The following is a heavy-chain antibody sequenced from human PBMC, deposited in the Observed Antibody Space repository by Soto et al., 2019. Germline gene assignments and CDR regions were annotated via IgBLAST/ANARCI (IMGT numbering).Heavy chain of an antibody. CDR1: GDSITNYY. CDR3: ATFFTWSGYYPSPDDAFHI. J-gene: IGHJ3*02. D-gene: IGHD3-3*01. CDR2: IFYSGST. Sequence: QVQLQESGPGLVQPSETLSLTCSVSGDSITNYYCAWIRQPPGKGLEWIGDIFYSGSTKYNPSLKGRDTMSADTSHNQFSLKLTSVTAADTSLYVCATFFTWSGYYPSPDDAFHIWGQGTMVTVSS. V-gene: IGHV4-59*01.